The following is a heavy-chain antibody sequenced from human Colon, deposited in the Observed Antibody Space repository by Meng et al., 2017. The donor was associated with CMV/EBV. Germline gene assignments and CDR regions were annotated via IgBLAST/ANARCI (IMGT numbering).Heavy chain of an antibody. V-gene: IGHV3-66*02. J-gene: IGHJ4*02. Sequence: GALKISCGVSGLTLTNSYMTWVRQPPGKGLEWVSIIYSGGSTSYGGSVKGRFTISRDISRNMVYLQMDSLRSDDTAVYYCARDTSGAGMDHWGQGTVVTVSS. D-gene: IGHD1-26*01. CDR1: GLTLTNSY. CDR3: ARDTSGAGMDH. CDR2: IYSGGST.